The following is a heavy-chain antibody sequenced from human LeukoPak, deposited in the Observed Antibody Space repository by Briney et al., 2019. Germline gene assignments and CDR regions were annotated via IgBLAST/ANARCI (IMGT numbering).Heavy chain of an antibody. CDR3: ARDRDFPRDQLDY. CDR1: GFTFSNYA. J-gene: IGHJ4*02. D-gene: IGHD2-21*02. V-gene: IGHV3-23*01. CDR2: ISKTGDAT. Sequence: GGSLRLSCAASGFTFSNYAMSWVRQAPGKGLEWVSAISKTGDATWYPDPVKGRFTISRDKSKNILYLQMNSLRAEDTALYYCARDRDFPRDQLDYWGQGTLVTVSS.